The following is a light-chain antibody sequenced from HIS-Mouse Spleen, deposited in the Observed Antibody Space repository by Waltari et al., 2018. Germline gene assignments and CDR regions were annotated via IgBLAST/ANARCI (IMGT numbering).Light chain of an antibody. CDR2: EDS. J-gene: IGLJ2*01. Sequence: SYELTQPPSVSVSPGQTARITCPGDALPKKYAYWYQQKSGQAPVLVLYEDSKRPSGIPEGYSGSSSGTMATLTFSGAQVEDEADYYGYSTGSSGNHRVFGGGTKLTVL. CDR1: ALPKKY. CDR3: YSTGSSGNHRV. V-gene: IGLV3-10*01.